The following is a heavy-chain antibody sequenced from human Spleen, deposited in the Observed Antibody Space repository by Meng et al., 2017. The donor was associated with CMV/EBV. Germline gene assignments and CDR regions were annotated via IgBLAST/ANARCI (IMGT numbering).Heavy chain of an antibody. V-gene: IGHV3-21*01. CDR2: ISSSSSYI. CDR3: ARGGTYDFWSGYSDYYYYGMDV. D-gene: IGHD3-3*01. J-gene: IGHJ6*02. Sequence: GGSLRLSCAASGFTFSSYSMNWVRQAPGKGLEWVSSISSSSSYIYYADSVKSRFTISRDNAKNSLYLQMNSLRAEDTAVYYCARGGTYDFWSGYSDYYYYGMDVWGQGTTVTVSS. CDR1: GFTFSSYS.